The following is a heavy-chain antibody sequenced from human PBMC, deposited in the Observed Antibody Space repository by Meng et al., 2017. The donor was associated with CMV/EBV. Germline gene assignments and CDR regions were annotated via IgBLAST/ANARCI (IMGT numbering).Heavy chain of an antibody. Sequence: GESLKISCAASGFTFSSYSMNWVRQAPGKGLEWVSYISSSSSTIYYADSVKGRFTISRDNAKNSLYLQTNSLRAEDTAVYYCAREGPTGAFDIWGQGTMVTVSS. CDR1: GFTFSSYS. CDR2: ISSSSSTI. J-gene: IGHJ3*02. V-gene: IGHV3-48*04. D-gene: IGHD4-11*01. CDR3: AREGPTGAFDI.